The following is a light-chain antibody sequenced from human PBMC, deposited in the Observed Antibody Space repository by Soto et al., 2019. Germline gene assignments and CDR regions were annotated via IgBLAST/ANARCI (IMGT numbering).Light chain of an antibody. J-gene: IGKJ2*01. V-gene: IGKV3-11*01. CDR3: QQRSNWPLRYT. CDR1: QSVSSY. CDR2: DAS. Sequence: EIVLTQSPATLSLSPGERATLSCRASQSVSSYLAWYQQKPGQAPRLLIYDASNRATGIPARFSGSGSGTDFTLTISSLEPEDCAVYYCQQRSNWPLRYTFGQGTKLEIK.